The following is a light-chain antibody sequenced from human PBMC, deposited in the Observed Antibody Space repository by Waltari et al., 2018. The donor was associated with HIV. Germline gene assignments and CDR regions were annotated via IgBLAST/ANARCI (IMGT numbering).Light chain of an antibody. CDR3: VLYMGSGNML. CDR2: STS. CDR1: SGSVATTIY. V-gene: IGLV8-61*01. Sequence: QTVVTQEPSFSVSPGETVILTCGLRSGSVATTIYTSWSQQTPGQAPRTLIYSTSARSSGVPDRFSGSMIGNKAALTITGAQADDECDYYCVLYMGSGNMLFGGGTKLAVL. J-gene: IGLJ3*02.